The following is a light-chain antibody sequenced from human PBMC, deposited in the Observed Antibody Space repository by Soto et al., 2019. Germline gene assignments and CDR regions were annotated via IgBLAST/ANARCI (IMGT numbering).Light chain of an antibody. CDR3: QQYSSSPWT. Sequence: TVLTQSPGTLSLSPGERATLSGRASQTIRSNYLAWYRQTPGQAPRLLIYGASNRATGIPDRFSGSGSGTDFTLTISRLEPEDFALYYCQQYSSSPWTFGQGTKVEIK. CDR1: QTIRSNY. V-gene: IGKV3-20*01. CDR2: GAS. J-gene: IGKJ1*01.